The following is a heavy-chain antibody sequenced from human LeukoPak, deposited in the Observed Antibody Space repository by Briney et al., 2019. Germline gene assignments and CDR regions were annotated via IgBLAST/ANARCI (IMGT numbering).Heavy chain of an antibody. J-gene: IGHJ5*01. V-gene: IGHV3-53*01. CDR3: AKDEVTSGGGLAS. Sequence: GGSLRLSCAASGFSVSGTHMSWVREAPGKGLEWVSAMYTGGTTYYADSVTGRFTVSRDTSRNTLFLHMDSLRAEDTAVYYCAKDEVTSGGGLASWGQGTLVIVSS. CDR2: MYTGGTT. CDR1: GFSVSGTH. D-gene: IGHD2-21*02.